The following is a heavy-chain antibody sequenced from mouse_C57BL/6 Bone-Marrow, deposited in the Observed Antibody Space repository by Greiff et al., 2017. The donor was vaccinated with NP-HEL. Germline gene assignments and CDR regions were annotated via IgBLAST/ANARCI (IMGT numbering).Heavy chain of an antibody. J-gene: IGHJ2*01. CDR3: ARVELRRDYFDY. D-gene: IGHD2-4*01. CDR2: IDPSDSYT. V-gene: IGHV1-50*01. CDR1: GYTFTSYW. Sequence: QVQLQQSGAELVKPGASVKLSCKASGYTFTSYWMQWVKQRPGQGLEWIGEIDPSDSYTNYNQKFKGKATLTVDTSSSTAYMQLSSLTSEDSAVYYCARVELRRDYFDYWGQGTTLTVSS.